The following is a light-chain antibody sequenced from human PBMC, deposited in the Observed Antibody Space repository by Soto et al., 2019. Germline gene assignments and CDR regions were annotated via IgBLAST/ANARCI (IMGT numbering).Light chain of an antibody. J-gene: IGKJ1*01. V-gene: IGKV3-20*01. CDR1: QSVYKNF. Sequence: DIVLTQSPGTLSLSPGERATLSCRASQSVYKNFLAWYQQKPGQAPSLLINGASNRATGIPDRFSGSGSGTDFSLTIDSLEPEDFAVYLCQQYGSSPPTFGRGTKVAIK. CDR3: QQYGSSPPT. CDR2: GAS.